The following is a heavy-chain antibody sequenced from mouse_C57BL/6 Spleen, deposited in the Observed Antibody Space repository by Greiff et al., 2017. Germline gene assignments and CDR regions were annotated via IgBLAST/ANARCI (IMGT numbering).Heavy chain of an antibody. CDR3: ARRSYSNSYYFDY. CDR1: GYTFTSYW. D-gene: IGHD2-5*01. Sequence: QVQLQQPGAELVRPGSSVKLSCKASGYTFTSYWMHWVKQRPIQGLEWIGNIDPSDSETHYNHKFKDKATLTVDKSSSTAYMQLSSLTSEDSAVYYCARRSYSNSYYFDYWGQGTTLTVSS. CDR2: IDPSDSET. J-gene: IGHJ2*01. V-gene: IGHV1-52*01.